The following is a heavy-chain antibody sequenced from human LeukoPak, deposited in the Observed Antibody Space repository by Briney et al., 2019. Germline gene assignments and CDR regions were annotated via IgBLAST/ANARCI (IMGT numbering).Heavy chain of an antibody. CDR3: ARWRGSTSERSDY. CDR2: IKQGGRAN. CDR1: GFTFSDHW. D-gene: IGHD2-2*01. J-gene: IGHJ4*02. V-gene: IGHV3-7*01. Sequence: PGGSLRLSYTPSGFTFSDHWITWVRQAPGKGLAWVANIKQGGRANYYVDSVKGRFTISRDNAKNSLYLQMDSLRVEDTATYYCARWRGSTSERSDYWGQGTLVTVSS.